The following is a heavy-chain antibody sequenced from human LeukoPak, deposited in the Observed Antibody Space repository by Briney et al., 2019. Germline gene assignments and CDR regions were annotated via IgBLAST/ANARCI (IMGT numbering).Heavy chain of an antibody. J-gene: IGHJ5*02. CDR2: INHSGST. CDR1: GGSFSGYY. V-gene: IGHV4-34*01. Sequence: SETLSLTCAVYGGSFSGYYWSWIRQPPGKGLEWIGEINHSGSTNYNPSLKSRVTISVDTSKNQFSLKLSSVTAADTAVYYCARGLRKYCTNGVCMFDPWGQGTLVTVSS. CDR3: ARGLRKYCTNGVCMFDP. D-gene: IGHD2-8*01.